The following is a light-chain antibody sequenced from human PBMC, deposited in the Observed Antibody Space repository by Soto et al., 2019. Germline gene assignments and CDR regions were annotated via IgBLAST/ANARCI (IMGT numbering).Light chain of an antibody. CDR3: QQFQT. CDR1: QTISSW. CDR2: KAS. Sequence: DIQMTQSPSALSGSVGDRGTITCRASQTISSWLAWYQQKPGKAPKLLIYKASTLKSGVPSRFSGSGSGTEFTLTIKSLQPEDFATYYCQQFQTFGQGTKVDIK. V-gene: IGKV1-5*03. J-gene: IGKJ1*01.